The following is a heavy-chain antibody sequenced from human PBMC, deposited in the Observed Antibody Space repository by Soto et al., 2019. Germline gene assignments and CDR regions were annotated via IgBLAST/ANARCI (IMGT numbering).Heavy chain of an antibody. Sequence: SEPLSLTCAVYGGVRSESYWTWIPQPPGKGLEWIGEINHVGGTNYNPSLKRRATMSVDTSQNQFSLRLISVTAADTAMYFCVRIRYQLPSSVLWLDPWGQGT. CDR2: INHVGGT. CDR3: VRIRYQLPSSVLWLDP. J-gene: IGHJ5*02. V-gene: IGHV4-34*01. D-gene: IGHD3-16*01. CDR1: GGVRSESY.